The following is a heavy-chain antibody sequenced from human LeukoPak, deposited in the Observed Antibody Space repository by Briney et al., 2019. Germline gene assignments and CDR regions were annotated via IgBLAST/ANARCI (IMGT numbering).Heavy chain of an antibody. V-gene: IGHV1-46*01. CDR1: RYTFTTYY. D-gene: IGHD1-26*01. CDR3: ARDRSGSYYGFDY. J-gene: IGHJ4*02. Sequence: ASVKVSCKASRYTFTTYYIHWVRQAPGQGLEWMGIINPSGGGTSYAQKFQGRVTVTMDTSTSTVYMEVSSLRCEDTAVYYCARDRSGSYYGFDYWGQGTLVTVSS. CDR2: INPSGGGT.